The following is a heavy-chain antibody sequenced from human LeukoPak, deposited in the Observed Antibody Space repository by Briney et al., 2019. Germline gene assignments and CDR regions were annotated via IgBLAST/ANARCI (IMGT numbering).Heavy chain of an antibody. Sequence: GGSLRLSCAASGFTFSSYAMSWVRQAPGKGLEWVSAISGSGGSTYYADSVKGRFTISRDNSKNTLYLQMNSLRAEDTAVYYCAKLLADPVFWSGYSNGYYFDYWGQGTLVTVSS. J-gene: IGHJ4*02. CDR2: ISGSGGST. D-gene: IGHD3-3*01. CDR1: GFTFSSYA. CDR3: AKLLADPVFWSGYSNGYYFDY. V-gene: IGHV3-23*01.